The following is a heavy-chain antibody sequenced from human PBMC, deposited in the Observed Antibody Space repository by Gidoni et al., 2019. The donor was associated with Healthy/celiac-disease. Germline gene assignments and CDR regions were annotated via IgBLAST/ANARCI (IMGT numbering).Heavy chain of an antibody. CDR3: ARDQSYYYGMDV. J-gene: IGHJ6*02. Sequence: EVQLVESGGGLVKPGGSLRLSCAASGFTFSSYSMNLVRQGPGKGLELVSSISRSSSYIYYADSVKGRFTISRDNAKNSLYLQMNSLRAEDTAVYYCARDQSYYYGMDVWGQGTTVTVSS. CDR2: ISRSSSYI. CDR1: GFTFSSYS. V-gene: IGHV3-21*01.